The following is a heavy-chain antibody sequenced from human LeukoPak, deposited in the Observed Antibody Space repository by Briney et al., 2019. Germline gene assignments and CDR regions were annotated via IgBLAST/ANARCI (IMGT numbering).Heavy chain of an antibody. Sequence: GSLRLSCAASGYIVSVNYLSWVRQAPEGGVEWVSVNSGGDTYSADSVAGRFTTSRDNSTNTVYLQMNSLRVEDTAVYYCARGRRDYGDYPYWGQGTLVTVSS. CDR2: NSGGDT. CDR1: GYIVSVNY. D-gene: IGHD4-17*01. J-gene: IGHJ4*02. V-gene: IGHV3-53*01. CDR3: ARGRRDYGDYPY.